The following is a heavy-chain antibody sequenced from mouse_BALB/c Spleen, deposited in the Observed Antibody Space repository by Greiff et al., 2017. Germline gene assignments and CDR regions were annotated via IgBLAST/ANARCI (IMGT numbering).Heavy chain of an antibody. V-gene: IGHV2-2*02. J-gene: IGHJ4*01. CDR2: IWSGGST. CDR1: GFSLTSYG. D-gene: IGHD1-1*02. Sequence: VKLMESGPGLVQPSQSLSITCTVSGFSLTSYGVHWVRQSPGKGLEWLGVIWSGGSTDYNAAFISRLSISKDNSKSQVFFKMNSLQANDTAIYYCARNGRGYAMDYWGQGTSVTVSS. CDR3: ARNGRGYAMDY.